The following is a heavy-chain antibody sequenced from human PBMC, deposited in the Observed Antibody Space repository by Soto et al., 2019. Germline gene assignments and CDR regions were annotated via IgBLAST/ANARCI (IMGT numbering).Heavy chain of an antibody. CDR2: IIPIIGTA. V-gene: IGHV1-69*13. CDR1: GGTFNNYA. CDR3: ARGGVDVVATSAFDY. D-gene: IGHD5-12*01. Sequence: SVKVSCKASGGTFNNYAISWVRQAPGQGLEWMGGIIPIIGTADYAHKFQGRLAISADESTGTTFMELSSLRSEDTALYYCARGGVDVVATSAFDYWGQGTLVTVSS. J-gene: IGHJ4*02.